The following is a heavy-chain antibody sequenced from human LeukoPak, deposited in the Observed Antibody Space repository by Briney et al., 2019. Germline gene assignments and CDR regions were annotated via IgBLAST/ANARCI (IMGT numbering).Heavy chain of an antibody. CDR3: AKWVYATYYFDY. CDR2: ISGSGGST. CDR1: GFTFSSYA. J-gene: IGHJ4*02. V-gene: IGHV3-23*01. D-gene: IGHD2-8*01. Sequence: GRSLRLSCAASGFTFSSYAMSWVRQAPGKGLEWVSAISGSGGSTYYADSVKGRFTISRDNSKNTLYLQMNSLRAEDTAVYYCAKWVYATYYFDYWGQGTLVTVSS.